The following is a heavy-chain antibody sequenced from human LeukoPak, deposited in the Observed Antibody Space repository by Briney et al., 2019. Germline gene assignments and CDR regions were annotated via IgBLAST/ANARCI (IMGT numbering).Heavy chain of an antibody. J-gene: IGHJ4*02. Sequence: PSEKLSLTCTGSGASSRNYYWSWIRQPPGKGLEGIGYIYHGGSTTYQPSLTRQVTISVDTSKSQFSLKLSSVTAADTAMYYCARGGMTTILDYWGGGTLVTVSS. V-gene: IGHV4-59*01. CDR3: ARGGMTTILDY. CDR1: GASSRNYY. D-gene: IGHD4-17*01. CDR2: IYHGGST.